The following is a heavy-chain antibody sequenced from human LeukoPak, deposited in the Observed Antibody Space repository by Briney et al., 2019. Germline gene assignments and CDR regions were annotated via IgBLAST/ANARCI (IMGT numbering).Heavy chain of an antibody. Sequence: PGGSLRLSCAASGFTFSSYAMSWVRQAPGKGLEWVSAISGSGGSTYYADSVKGRFTISRDNSKNTLYLQMNSLRAEDTAVYYCAKADYGDYDYGMDVWGQGTTVTVSS. CDR3: AKADYGDYDYGMDV. CDR2: ISGSGGST. J-gene: IGHJ6*02. V-gene: IGHV3-23*01. CDR1: GFTFSSYA. D-gene: IGHD4-17*01.